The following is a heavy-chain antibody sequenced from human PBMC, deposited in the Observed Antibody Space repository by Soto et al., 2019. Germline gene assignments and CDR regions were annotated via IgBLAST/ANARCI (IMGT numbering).Heavy chain of an antibody. Sequence: GGSLRLSCAASGFTFSDHYMDWVRQAPGKGLEWVGRSRNKANSYTTKYAASVEGRFTVSRDGSRNSLYLQLNSLTTVHTAVYYCASSWGDYQSFKFWGQRTQVTVSS. CDR1: GFTFSDHY. D-gene: IGHD4-17*01. CDR2: SRNKANSYTT. CDR3: ASSWGDYQSFKF. V-gene: IGHV3-72*01. J-gene: IGHJ4*02.